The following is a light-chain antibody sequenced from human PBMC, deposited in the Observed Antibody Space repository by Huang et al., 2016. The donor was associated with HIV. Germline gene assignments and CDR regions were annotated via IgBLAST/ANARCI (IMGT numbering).Light chain of an antibody. Sequence: DIQMTQSPYSLSASVGDRVTITCRASQNISSFLNWYQQKPGKAPTLLIHAASNLLSGVPSRFSGSGSGTNFIRSISSLQPDDFVTYYCQQSYSSPLTFGPGTTVDI. CDR2: AAS. J-gene: IGKJ3*01. CDR1: QNISSF. CDR3: QQSYSSPLT. V-gene: IGKV1-39*01.